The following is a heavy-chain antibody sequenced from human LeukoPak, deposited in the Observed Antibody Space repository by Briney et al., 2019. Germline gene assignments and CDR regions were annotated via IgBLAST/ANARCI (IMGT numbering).Heavy chain of an antibody. V-gene: IGHV3-7*03. D-gene: IGHD1-1*01. CDR1: EFTFSTYW. Sequence: GGSLRLSCAASEFTFSTYWMSWVRRAPGKGLEWVANIKQDGSEKYYVDSVKGRFTISRDNAKNSLYLQMNSLRAEDTAVYYCARVSRWALNHNSHYWGQGTLVTVSS. CDR2: IKQDGSEK. CDR3: ARVSRWALNHNSHY. J-gene: IGHJ4*02.